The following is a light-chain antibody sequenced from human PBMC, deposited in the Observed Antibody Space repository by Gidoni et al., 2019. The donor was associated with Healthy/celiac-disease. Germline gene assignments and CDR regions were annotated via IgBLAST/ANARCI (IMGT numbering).Light chain of an antibody. CDR3: SSYTSSSTLVV. Sequence: QSALTQPASVSGSPGQSITISCTGTSSDVGGYNYVSWYQQHPGKAPKLMIYDVSNRPSGVSNRFSGSKSGNTASLTISWLQAEDEADYYCSSYTSSSTLVVFGGGTKRTVL. J-gene: IGLJ2*01. V-gene: IGLV2-14*01. CDR1: SSDVGGYNY. CDR2: DVS.